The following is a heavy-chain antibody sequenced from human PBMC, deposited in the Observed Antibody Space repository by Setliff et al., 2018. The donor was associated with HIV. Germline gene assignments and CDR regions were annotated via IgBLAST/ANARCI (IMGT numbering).Heavy chain of an antibody. Sequence: PGGSLSLSCAASGFNFDDYAMHWVRQSPGKGPEWVALISYDGSNQYYRDSVKGRFNISRDNSKKMLYLQMNILRPEDTGVYYCARDLDAGTTKIFDYWGQGTLVTVSS. CDR1: GFNFDDYA. CDR3: ARDLDAGTTKIFDY. CDR2: ISYDGSNQ. V-gene: IGHV3-30*04. J-gene: IGHJ4*02. D-gene: IGHD1-1*01.